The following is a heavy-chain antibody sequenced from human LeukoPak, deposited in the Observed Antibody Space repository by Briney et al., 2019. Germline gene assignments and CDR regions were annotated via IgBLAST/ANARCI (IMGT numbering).Heavy chain of an antibody. CDR1: GYTFTSYY. CDR3: ATCFGCYDFWSGYFQTRDYYYGMDV. V-gene: IGHV1-46*01. CDR2: INPSGGST. D-gene: IGHD3-3*01. J-gene: IGHJ6*02. Sequence: ASVKVSCKASGYTFTSYYMHWVRQAPGQGLEWMGIINPSGGSTSYAQKFQGRVTMTRDTSTSTVYMELSSLRSEDTAVYYCATCFGCYDFWSGYFQTRDYYYGMDVWGQGTTVTVSS.